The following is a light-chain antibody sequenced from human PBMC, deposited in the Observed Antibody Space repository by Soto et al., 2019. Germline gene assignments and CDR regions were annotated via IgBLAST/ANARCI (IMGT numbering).Light chain of an antibody. CDR2: KAS. V-gene: IGKV1-5*03. J-gene: IGKJ1*01. Sequence: DIKMTQSPSTLSASVGDRVTITCRASQSISDLLAWYQQKPGKAPKLLIYKASSLKSGVPSRFSGSGSGTEYTLTISSLQPDDCASYYCQQYNGYWTFGQGTKVEIK. CDR1: QSISDL. CDR3: QQYNGYWT.